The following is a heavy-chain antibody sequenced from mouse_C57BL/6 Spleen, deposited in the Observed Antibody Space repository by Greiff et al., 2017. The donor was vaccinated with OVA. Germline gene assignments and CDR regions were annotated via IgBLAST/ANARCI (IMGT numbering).Heavy chain of an antibody. V-gene: IGHV10-3*01. Sequence: EVKVVESGGGLVQPKGSLKLSCAASGFTFNTYAMHWVRQAPGKGLEWVARIRSKSSNYATYYADSVKDRFTISRDDSQSMLYLQMNNLKTEDTAMYYCVRGGGYYYGSRGTWYAMDYWGQGTSVTVSS. CDR1: GFTFNTYA. CDR3: VRGGGYYYGSRGTWYAMDY. D-gene: IGHD1-1*01. J-gene: IGHJ4*01. CDR2: IRSKSSNYAT.